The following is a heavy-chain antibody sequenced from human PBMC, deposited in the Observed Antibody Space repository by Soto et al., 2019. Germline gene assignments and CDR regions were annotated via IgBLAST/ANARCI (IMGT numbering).Heavy chain of an antibody. V-gene: IGHV3-30-3*01. J-gene: IGHJ1*01. D-gene: IGHD6-6*01. Sequence: GSLRLSCVASGFIFSDYAMHWARQAPGKGLEWVALVSPAGTNQYYADSAKGRFTISRDNSKNTLYLQMNSLRPEDTGLYYCARENSRISPRLFQHWGHGTLGHRLL. CDR2: VSPAGTNQ. CDR3: ARENSRISPRLFQH. CDR1: GFIFSDYA.